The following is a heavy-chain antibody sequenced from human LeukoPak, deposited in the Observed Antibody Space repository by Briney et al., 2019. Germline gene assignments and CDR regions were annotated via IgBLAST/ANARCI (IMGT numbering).Heavy chain of an antibody. CDR1: GYTFTSYY. Sequence: GASVKVSCKASGYTFTSYYMHWVRQAPGQGLEWMGGIIPIFGTANYAQKFQGRVTITADESTSTAYMELSSLRSEDTAVYYCASGGYSSSWDLDYWGQGTLVTVSS. V-gene: IGHV1-69*13. CDR3: ASGGYSSSWDLDY. CDR2: IIPIFGTA. J-gene: IGHJ4*02. D-gene: IGHD6-13*01.